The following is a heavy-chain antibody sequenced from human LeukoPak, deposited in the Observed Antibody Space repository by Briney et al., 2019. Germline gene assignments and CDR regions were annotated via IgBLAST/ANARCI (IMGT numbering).Heavy chain of an antibody. CDR2: IYYSGST. CDR1: GGSISSGGYY. Sequence: SETLSLTCTVSGGSISSGGYYWSWIRQHPGKGLEWIGYIYYSGSTYYNPSLKSRVTISVDTSKNQFSLKLSSVTAADTAVYYCASQRKRDDAFGIWGQGTMVTVSS. D-gene: IGHD5-24*01. J-gene: IGHJ3*02. CDR3: ASQRKRDDAFGI. V-gene: IGHV4-31*03.